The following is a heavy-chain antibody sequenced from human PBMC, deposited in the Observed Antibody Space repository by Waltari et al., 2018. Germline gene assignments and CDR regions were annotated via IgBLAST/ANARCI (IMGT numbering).Heavy chain of an antibody. CDR3: ARHRYSSGWYDAFDI. CDR2: IYPGDSDT. D-gene: IGHD6-19*01. V-gene: IGHV5-51*01. J-gene: IGHJ3*02. CDR1: GYSFTSYW. Sequence: EVQLVQSGAEVKKPGESLKISCKGSGYSFTSYWIGRVRKTPGKGLEWMGIIYPGDSDTRYSPSFQGQVTISADKSISTAYLQWSSLKASDTAMYYCARHRYSSGWYDAFDIWGQGTMVTVSS.